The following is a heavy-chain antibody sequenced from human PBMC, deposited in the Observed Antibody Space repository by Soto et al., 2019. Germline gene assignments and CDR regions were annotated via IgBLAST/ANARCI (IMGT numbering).Heavy chain of an antibody. V-gene: IGHV3-30-3*01. Sequence: QVQLVESGGGVVQPGRSLRLSCAASGFIFSSYAMHWVRQAPGKGLEWVAVISYDGSNKYYAESVKGRFTISRDNSKNTLYLQMNSLRPEDRAVYYCAREGRIAGGFDYWGQGTLVTVSS. J-gene: IGHJ4*02. CDR3: AREGRIAGGFDY. CDR1: GFIFSSYA. CDR2: ISYDGSNK. D-gene: IGHD1-20*01.